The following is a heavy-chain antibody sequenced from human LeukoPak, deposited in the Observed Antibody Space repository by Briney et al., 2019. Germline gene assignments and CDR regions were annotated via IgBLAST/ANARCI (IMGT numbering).Heavy chain of an antibody. CDR2: IYTSGST. D-gene: IGHD6-13*01. J-gene: IGHJ5*02. CDR1: GGSISSGSYY. Sequence: SETLSLTCTVSGGSISSGSYYWSWIRQPAGKGLEWIGRIYTSGSTNYNPSLKSRVTISVDTSKNQFSLKLSSVTAADTAVYYCARDLWQQLVRKKNWFDPWGQGTLVTVSS. CDR3: ARDLWQQLVRKKNWFDP. V-gene: IGHV4-61*02.